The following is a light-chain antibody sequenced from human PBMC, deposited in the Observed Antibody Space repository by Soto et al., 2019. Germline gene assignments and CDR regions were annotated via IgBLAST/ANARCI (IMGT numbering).Light chain of an antibody. V-gene: IGKV3-15*01. CDR2: GAS. J-gene: IGKJ2*01. Sequence: EIVMTQSPATLSVSPGERATLSCRTSQSVSSNLAWYQQKPGQATRLLIYGASTRATGVPARFSGSGSGTDFTLTISSLPSEDFATYYFQQYSEWATFGQGTKLEIK. CDR1: QSVSSN. CDR3: QQYSEWAT.